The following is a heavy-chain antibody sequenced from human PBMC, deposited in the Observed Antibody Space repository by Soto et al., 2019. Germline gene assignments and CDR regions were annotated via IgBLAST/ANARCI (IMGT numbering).Heavy chain of an antibody. CDR3: ARHRSPSPDY. Sequence: GGSLRLSCVASGFIFSSYEMNWVRQAPGKGLEWISYISQGSTTIYYADSVKGRLTISRDNAKNSLFLQMSGLRVEDTATYYCARHRSPSPDYWGQGTLVTVSS. V-gene: IGHV3-48*03. CDR2: ISQGSTTI. J-gene: IGHJ4*02. CDR1: GFIFSSYE.